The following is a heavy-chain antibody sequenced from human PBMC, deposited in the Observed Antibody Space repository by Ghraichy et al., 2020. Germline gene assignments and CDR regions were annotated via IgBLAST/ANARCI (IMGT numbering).Heavy chain of an antibody. V-gene: IGHV1-18*04. D-gene: IGHD2-15*01. CDR1: GYTFTSYG. Sequence: ASVKVSCKASGYTFTSYGISWVRQAPGQGLEWMGWISAYNGNTNYAQKLQGRVTMTTDTSTSTAYMELRSLRSDDTAVYYCARDLGYLVVVVAATPYFDYWGQGTLVTVSS. J-gene: IGHJ4*02. CDR3: ARDLGYLVVVVAATPYFDY. CDR2: ISAYNGNT.